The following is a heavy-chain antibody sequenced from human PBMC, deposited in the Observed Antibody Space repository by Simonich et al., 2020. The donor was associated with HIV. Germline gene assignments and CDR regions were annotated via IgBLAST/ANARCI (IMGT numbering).Heavy chain of an antibody. J-gene: IGHJ3*02. Sequence: EVQLLESGGGLVQPGGSLRLSCAASGFTFSSYAMSWVRQAPGKGLEWVSAIRGSGGSTYYADSVKGRFTISRDNSKNTLYLQMNSLRAEDTAVYYCAKDGRELDAFDIWGQGTMVTVSS. D-gene: IGHD1-26*01. CDR3: AKDGRELDAFDI. CDR2: IRGSGGST. V-gene: IGHV3-23*01. CDR1: GFTFSSYA.